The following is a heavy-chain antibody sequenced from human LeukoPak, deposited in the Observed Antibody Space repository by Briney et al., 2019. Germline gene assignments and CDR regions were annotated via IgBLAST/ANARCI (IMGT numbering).Heavy chain of an antibody. J-gene: IGHJ3*02. CDR1: GFTFRSYA. D-gene: IGHD3-22*01. CDR3: ASDYYDSSGYYIDAFDI. Sequence: DPGGSLRLSCAASGFTFRSYAMSWLHQAPGKGLEWVSSISGSGGCTSYADYVKGRFTIDKDNSKNTLYLQMNRLEAEDMAVYYCASDYYDSSGYYIDAFDIWGQGTMVTVSS. CDR2: ISGSGGCT. V-gene: IGHV3-23*01.